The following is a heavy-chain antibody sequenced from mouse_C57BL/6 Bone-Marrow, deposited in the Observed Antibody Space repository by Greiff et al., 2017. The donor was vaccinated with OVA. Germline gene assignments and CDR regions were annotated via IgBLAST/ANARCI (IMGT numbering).Heavy chain of an antibody. D-gene: IGHD1-1*01. V-gene: IGHV1-82*01. Sequence: QVQLQQSGPELVKPGASVKISCKASGYAFSSSWMNWVKQRPGKGLEWIGRIYPGDGDTNYNGKFKGKATLTADKSSSTAYMQLSNLTSEDSAVYFCVYYYGSSYWGQGTTLTVSS. CDR3: VYYYGSSY. J-gene: IGHJ2*01. CDR2: IYPGDGDT. CDR1: GYAFSSSW.